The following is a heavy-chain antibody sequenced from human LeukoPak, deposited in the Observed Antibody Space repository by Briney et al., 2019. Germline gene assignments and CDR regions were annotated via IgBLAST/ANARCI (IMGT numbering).Heavy chain of an antibody. CDR3: ARDLIRRYQLLSGDY. CDR1: GFTLSNFA. V-gene: IGHV3-23*01. D-gene: IGHD2-2*01. J-gene: IGHJ4*02. Sequence: GGSLRLSCAASGFTLSNFAMTWVRQAPGKGLEWVSSISDIGPNTYYAASVKGRFTISRDTSKNTLYLQMNSLRAEDTAVYYCARDLIRRYQLLSGDYWGQGTLVTVSS. CDR2: ISDIGPNT.